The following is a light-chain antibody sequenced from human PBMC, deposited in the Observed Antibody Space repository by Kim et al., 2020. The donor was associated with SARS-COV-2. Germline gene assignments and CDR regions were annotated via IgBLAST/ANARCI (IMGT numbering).Light chain of an antibody. CDR1: SSNIGKNA. Sequence: RQRATISCSGSSSNIGKNAVNWYQQLPGKAPKLLIYFDDLRPSGVSDRFSGSKSGTSASLAISGLQSEDEADYYCEAWDDRVNGRVFGGGTQLTVL. CDR3: EAWDDRVNGRV. CDR2: FDD. J-gene: IGLJ3*02. V-gene: IGLV1-36*01.